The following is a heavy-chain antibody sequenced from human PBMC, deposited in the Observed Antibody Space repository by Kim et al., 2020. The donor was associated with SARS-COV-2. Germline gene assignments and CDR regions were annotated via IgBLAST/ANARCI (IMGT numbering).Heavy chain of an antibody. Sequence: YAQKFQGRVTMTRDTSISTASMELSRLRYDDTAVYFCARATVAETPDFDYWGQGTLVTVSS. D-gene: IGHD6-19*01. V-gene: IGHV1-2*02. J-gene: IGHJ4*02. CDR3: ARATVAETPDFDY.